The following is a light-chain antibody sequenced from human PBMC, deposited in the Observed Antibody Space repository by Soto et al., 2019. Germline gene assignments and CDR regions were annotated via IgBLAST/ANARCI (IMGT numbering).Light chain of an antibody. Sequence: TQSPGTLSLSPGARTTLSCRASQSISRYLAWYQQKPGQGPRLLIYGASSRATGIPDRFSGSGSGTDFTLTISRLEPEYFAVYYCQQYGSSRTLGQGTKVDI. CDR1: QSISRY. J-gene: IGKJ1*01. CDR2: GAS. CDR3: QQYGSSRT. V-gene: IGKV3-20*01.